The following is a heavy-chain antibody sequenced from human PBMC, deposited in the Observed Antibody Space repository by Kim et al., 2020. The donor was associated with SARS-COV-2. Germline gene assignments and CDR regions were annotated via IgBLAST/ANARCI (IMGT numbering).Heavy chain of an antibody. V-gene: IGHV3-48*02. CDR3: TREGFGGIAFDI. D-gene: IGHD3-10*01. Sequence: GGSLRLSCTGSGFTFSSHIMQWVRQAPGKGLEWVSYINSRSTTIYYAASVKGRFTVSRDNRKQSLYLQMNSLTEDDTAVSFCTREGFGGIAFDIWGQGT. CDR1: GFTFSSHI. J-gene: IGHJ3*02. CDR2: INSRSTTI.